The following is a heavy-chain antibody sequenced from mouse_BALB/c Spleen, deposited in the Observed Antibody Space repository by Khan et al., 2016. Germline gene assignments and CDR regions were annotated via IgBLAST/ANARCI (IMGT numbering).Heavy chain of an antibody. CDR1: GYTFTNYG. CDR3: ARYRYYFGSSRYFDV. V-gene: IGHV9-3-1*01. CDR2: INTYSGTS. Sequence: QIQLVQSGPELEKPGKTVKISCKASGYTFTNYGMNWVKQAPGKGLKWMGWINTYSGTSTYAYDFKGRFAFSLETSANNAYLQIHNLKNEDTATYFCARYRYYFGSSRYFDVWGAGTTVTVSS. J-gene: IGHJ1*01. D-gene: IGHD1-1*01.